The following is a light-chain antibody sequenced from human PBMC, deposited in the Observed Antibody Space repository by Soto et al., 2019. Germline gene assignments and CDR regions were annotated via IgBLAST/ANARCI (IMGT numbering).Light chain of an antibody. CDR2: VAS. CDR1: QSVSSY. CDR3: EQYGRSPGT. Sequence: EIVLTKSPGTLSLSPGEIATLSCRAGQSVSSYLAGYLQKPGQAPRLLIYVASIRATGIPDRFIGSESGTDFSLTMSRLEAEDFAVYSCEQYGRSPGTFGPGTKVNIK. J-gene: IGKJ3*01. V-gene: IGKV3-20*01.